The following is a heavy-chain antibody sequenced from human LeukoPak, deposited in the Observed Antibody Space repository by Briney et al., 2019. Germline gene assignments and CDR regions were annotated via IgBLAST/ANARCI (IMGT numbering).Heavy chain of an antibody. D-gene: IGHD6-6*01. CDR1: GFTVSSNY. J-gene: IGHJ5*02. Sequence: PGGSLRLSCAASGFTVSSNYMSWVRQALGKGLEWVSVIYSGGSTYYADSVKGRFTISRDNSKNTLYLQMNSLRAEDTAVYYCAREAGIAARPSRWFDPWGQGTLVTVSS. CDR3: AREAGIAARPSRWFDP. V-gene: IGHV3-66*02. CDR2: IYSGGST.